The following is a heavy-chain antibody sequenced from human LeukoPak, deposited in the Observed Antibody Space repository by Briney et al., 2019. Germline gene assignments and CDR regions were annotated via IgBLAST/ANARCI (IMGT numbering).Heavy chain of an antibody. D-gene: IGHD6-19*01. J-gene: IGHJ4*02. CDR1: GGSISSHF. Sequence: PSETLSLTCTVSGGSISSHFWSWMRQPPGKGLEWIGNIYNRGTTNYNPSLNSRVTMSVDTSKNQLSLQLTSVTAAGTTVYYCTKATQWLAFDYWGRGTLVTVSS. CDR2: IYNRGTT. V-gene: IGHV4-59*11. CDR3: TKATQWLAFDY.